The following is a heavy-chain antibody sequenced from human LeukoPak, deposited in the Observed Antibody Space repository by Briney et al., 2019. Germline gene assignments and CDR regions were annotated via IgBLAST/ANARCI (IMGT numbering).Heavy chain of an antibody. CDR1: GFTFSSYG. J-gene: IGHJ4*02. D-gene: IGHD1-26*01. Sequence: GRSLRLSCAASGFTFSSYGMHWVRQAPVKGLEWVAVISYDGSNKYYADSVKGRFTISRDNSKNTLYLQMNSLRAEDTAVYYCAKEGEEGFDYWGQGTLVTVSS. V-gene: IGHV3-30*18. CDR3: AKEGEEGFDY. CDR2: ISYDGSNK.